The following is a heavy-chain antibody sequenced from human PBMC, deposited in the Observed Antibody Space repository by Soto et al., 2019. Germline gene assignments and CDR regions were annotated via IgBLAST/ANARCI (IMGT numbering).Heavy chain of an antibody. J-gene: IGHJ4*02. CDR3: ARGVAGTGFDL. CDR2: TYYRSNWRH. Sequence: QTLLLTSALSGDSVSRTTADWNWIRSSPSTGLEWLGRTYYRSNWRHDYAVSVKSRITVNPDTSKNHFSLQLNSVPPEDTAVYYCARGVAGTGFDLWGQGTLVTVSS. CDR1: GDSVSRTTAD. V-gene: IGHV6-1*01. D-gene: IGHD6-19*01.